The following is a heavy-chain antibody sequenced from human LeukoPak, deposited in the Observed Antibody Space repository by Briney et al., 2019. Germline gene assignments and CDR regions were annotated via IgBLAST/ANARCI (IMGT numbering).Heavy chain of an antibody. CDR1: EFTFSNYA. J-gene: IGHJ4*02. V-gene: IGHV3-23*01. CDR2: ISGSGGST. D-gene: IGHD6-19*01. Sequence: SGGSLRLSCAASEFTFSNYAMSWVRQAPGKGLEWVSGISGSGGSTYYADSVKGRFTISRDNSKNTLYLQMSSLRAEDTAIYYCASLYSSAWYYLDYWGQGTLVTVSS. CDR3: ASLYSSAWYYLDY.